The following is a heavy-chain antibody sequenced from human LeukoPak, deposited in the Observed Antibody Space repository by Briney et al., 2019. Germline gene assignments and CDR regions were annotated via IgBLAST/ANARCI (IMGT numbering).Heavy chain of an antibody. V-gene: IGHV4-61*01. CDR1: GGSVSSGSYY. D-gene: IGHD3-10*01. J-gene: IGHJ5*02. CDR3: ARLWYNWFDP. Sequence: SETLSLTCTDSGGSVSSGSYYWSWVRQPPGKGLGWIGYIYYSGITNYNPSLKSRVTISVDTSKSQFCLKLSSVTAADTAVYYCARLWYNWFDPWGQGTLVTVSS. CDR2: IYYSGIT.